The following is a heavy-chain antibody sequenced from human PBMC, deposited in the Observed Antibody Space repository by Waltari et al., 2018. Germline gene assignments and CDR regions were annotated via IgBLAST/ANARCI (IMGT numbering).Heavy chain of an antibody. V-gene: IGHV4-39*07. Sequence: QMQLQESGPELLKPSETLSLTCSVSGGSVSSDNYYWGWIRQPPGKGLEWIGSVYFTGTYYNPSLTRRVTISSDTSKNHLSLKLTSVIAADTAVYYCARGRYWSSYLEGIFDSWGQGTLVTVSS. CDR2: VYFTGT. D-gene: IGHD2-2*01. J-gene: IGHJ4*02. CDR3: ARGRYWSSYLEGIFDS. CDR1: GGSVSSDNYY.